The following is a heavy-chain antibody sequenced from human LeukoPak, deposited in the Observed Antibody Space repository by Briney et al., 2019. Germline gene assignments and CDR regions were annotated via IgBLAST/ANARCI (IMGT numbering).Heavy chain of an antibody. V-gene: IGHV4-59*01. CDR2: IYYSGST. CDR3: ARGDSSSWGDFDY. J-gene: IGHJ4*02. D-gene: IGHD6-13*01. Sequence: PSETLSLTCTVSGGSISSYYWSWIRQPPGKGLEWIGYIYYSGSTNYNPSLKSRVTISVDTSKNQFSLKLSSVTAADTAVYYCARGDSSSWGDFDYWGQGTLVTVSS. CDR1: GGSISSYY.